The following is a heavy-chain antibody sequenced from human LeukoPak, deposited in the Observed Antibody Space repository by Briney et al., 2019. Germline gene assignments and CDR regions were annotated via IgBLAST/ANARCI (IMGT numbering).Heavy chain of an antibody. Sequence: GGSLRLSCAASGFTFSSYGMHWVRQAPGKGLEWVAFIRYDGSNKYYADSVKGRFTISRDNSKNTLYLQMNSLRAEDTAVYYCAKEREVDPLLWFGELSNWFDPWGQGTLVTVSS. CDR2: IRYDGSNK. V-gene: IGHV3-30*02. CDR1: GFTFSSYG. J-gene: IGHJ5*02. CDR3: AKEREVDPLLWFGELSNWFDP. D-gene: IGHD3-10*01.